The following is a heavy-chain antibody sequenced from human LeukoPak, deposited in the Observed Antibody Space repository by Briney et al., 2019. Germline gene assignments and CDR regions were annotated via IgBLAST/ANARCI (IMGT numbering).Heavy chain of an antibody. V-gene: IGHV4-59*12. CDR2: IYYSGTT. D-gene: IGHD2-15*01. CDR3: ARETTHWYFDL. Sequence: SETLSLTCTVSGGSINNYYWSWIRQPPGKGLEWIGYIYYSGTTNYNPSLKSRVSISVDTSKNQFSLKLSSVTAADTAVYYCARETTHWYFDLWGRGTLVTVSS. J-gene: IGHJ2*01. CDR1: GGSINNYY.